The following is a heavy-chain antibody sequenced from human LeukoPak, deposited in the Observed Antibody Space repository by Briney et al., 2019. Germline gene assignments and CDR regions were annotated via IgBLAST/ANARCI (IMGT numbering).Heavy chain of an antibody. CDR2: IYYSGST. CDR1: GGSISSYY. CDR3: ARGDTVAARPGRFDY. Sequence: SETLSLTCTASGGSISSYYWSWIRQPPGKGLEWIGYIYYSGSTSYNPSLKSRVTISVDTSKNQFSLKVSSVTAADTAVYYCARGDTVAARPGRFDYWGQGTLVTVSS. D-gene: IGHD6-6*01. V-gene: IGHV4-59*12. J-gene: IGHJ4*02.